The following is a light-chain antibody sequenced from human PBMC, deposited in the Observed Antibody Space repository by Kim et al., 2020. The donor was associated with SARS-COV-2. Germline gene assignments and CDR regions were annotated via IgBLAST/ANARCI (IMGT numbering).Light chain of an antibody. Sequence: QRGTISCTGGSSNIGAGYDVHWYQQLPGTAPKLLIYGNSNRPSGVPDRFSGSKSGTSVSLAITGLQAEDEADYYCQSYDSSLSGWVFGGGTQLTVL. J-gene: IGLJ3*02. V-gene: IGLV1-40*01. CDR3: QSYDSSLSGWV. CDR2: GNS. CDR1: SSNIGAGYD.